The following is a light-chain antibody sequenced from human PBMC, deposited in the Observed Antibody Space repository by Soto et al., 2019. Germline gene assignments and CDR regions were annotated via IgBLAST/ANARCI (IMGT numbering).Light chain of an antibody. Sequence: DIHMTQSPSTVSASVGDRVTITCRASESINSWLAWYQQKPGKAPKVVIYDASNLESGVPSRFSGSGSVTEFTLTISSLQPDDFATYYCQHYHADPWTFGQGTKVEVK. CDR3: QHYHADPWT. CDR2: DAS. J-gene: IGKJ1*01. V-gene: IGKV1-5*01. CDR1: ESINSW.